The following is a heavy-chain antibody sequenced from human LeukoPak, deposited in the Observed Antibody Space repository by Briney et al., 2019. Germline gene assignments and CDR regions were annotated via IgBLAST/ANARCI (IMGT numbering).Heavy chain of an antibody. CDR1: GGSISSYY. CDR3: ARDRDSSGLRDFDL. CDR2: IYYSGNT. J-gene: IGHJ2*01. D-gene: IGHD3-22*01. V-gene: IGHV4-59*01. Sequence: TSETLSLTCTVSGGSISSYYWSWIRQPPGKRLEWIGYIYYSGNTNYNPSLKSRVSISIDTSKNQFSLQLSSVTAADTAVYYCARDRDSSGLRDFDLWGRGTLVTVSA.